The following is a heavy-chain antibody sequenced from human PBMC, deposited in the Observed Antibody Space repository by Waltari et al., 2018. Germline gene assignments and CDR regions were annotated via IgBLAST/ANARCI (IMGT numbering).Heavy chain of an antibody. CDR3: ARANLLNGLGY. D-gene: IGHD2-8*01. V-gene: IGHV4-59*01. CDR2: IYYSGST. CDR1: VASTVVSY. J-gene: IGHJ4*02. Sequence: HLRGSAPGLVNPSGPLSPPSPFSVASTVVSYGAWIRQPPGKGLEWIGYIYYSGSTNYNPSLKSRVTISVDTSKNQFSLKLSSVTAADTAVYYCARANLLNGLGYWGQGTLVTVSS.